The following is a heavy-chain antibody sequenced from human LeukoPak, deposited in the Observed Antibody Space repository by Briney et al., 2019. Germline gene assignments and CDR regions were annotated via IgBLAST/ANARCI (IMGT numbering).Heavy chain of an antibody. J-gene: IGHJ5*02. CDR2: IYHSGST. CDR1: GYSISSGYY. CDR3: ARDLGDCSSTSCNPLGWFDP. V-gene: IGHV4-38-2*02. D-gene: IGHD2-2*01. Sequence: SETLPLTCTVSGYSISSGYYWGWIRQPPGKGLEWIGSIYHSGSTYYNPSLKSRVTISVDTSKNQDSLKLSSVTAADTAVYYCARDLGDCSSTSCNPLGWFDPWGQGTLVTVSS.